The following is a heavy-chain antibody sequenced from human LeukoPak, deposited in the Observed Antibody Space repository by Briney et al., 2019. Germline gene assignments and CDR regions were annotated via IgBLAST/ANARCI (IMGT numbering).Heavy chain of an antibody. CDR3: ARVPRAGVAVYFDY. CDR2: IYHSGST. V-gene: IGHV4-4*02. CDR1: GGSISSSNW. Sequence: SETLSLTCAVSGGSISSSNWWSWVRQPPGKGLEWIGEIYHSGSTNYNPSLKSRVTISVDTSKNQFSLKLSSVTAADTAVYYCARVPRAGVAVYFDYWGQGTLVTVSS. D-gene: IGHD3-3*01. J-gene: IGHJ4*02.